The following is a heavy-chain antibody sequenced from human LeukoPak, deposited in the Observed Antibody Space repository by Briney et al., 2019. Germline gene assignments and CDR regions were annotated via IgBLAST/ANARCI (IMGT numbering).Heavy chain of an antibody. D-gene: IGHD5-24*01. Sequence: PSQTLSLTCTVSGVSISSGGYYWRWLRQPPGKGLEWIGSIYYSGSTYYNPSLKSRATISVDTAKSQFSLKLASVTAADAAVYYCARLEMGDVSFPYWGQGVLVTVSS. CDR1: GVSISSGGYY. V-gene: IGHV4-30-2*03. CDR3: ARLEMGDVSFPY. J-gene: IGHJ4*02. CDR2: IYYSGST.